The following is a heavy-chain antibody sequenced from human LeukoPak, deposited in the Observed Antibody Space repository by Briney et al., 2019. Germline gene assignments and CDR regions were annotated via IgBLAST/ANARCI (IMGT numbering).Heavy chain of an antibody. CDR2: IKSDESTT. J-gene: IGHJ5*02. CDR3: VRRAFDSSGNYPFDP. V-gene: IGHV3-74*01. CDR1: GFSFSSYW. D-gene: IGHD3-22*01. Sequence: GGSLRLSCAASGFSFSSYWMHWVRQAPGKGLVWVARIKSDESTTSYADSVKGRFTISRDNAKNTLYLQMNSLRAEDTAVYYYVRRAFDSSGNYPFDPWGQGTLVTVSS.